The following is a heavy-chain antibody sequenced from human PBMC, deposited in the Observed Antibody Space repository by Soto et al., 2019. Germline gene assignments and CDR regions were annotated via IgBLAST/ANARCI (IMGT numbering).Heavy chain of an antibody. V-gene: IGHV4-59*08. CDR3: ARQRSSSRSSFDY. J-gene: IGHJ4*02. Sequence: ETLSLTCTVSGGSISSYYWSWIRQPPGKGLEWIGYIYYSGSTNYNPSLKSRVTISVDTSKNQFSLKLSSVTAADTAVYYCARQRSSSRSSFDYWGQGTLVTVSS. CDR2: IYYSGST. CDR1: GGSISSYY. D-gene: IGHD6-13*01.